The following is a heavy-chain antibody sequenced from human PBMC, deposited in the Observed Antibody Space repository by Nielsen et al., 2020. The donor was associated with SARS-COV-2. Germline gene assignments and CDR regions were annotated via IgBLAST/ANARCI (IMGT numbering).Heavy chain of an antibody. V-gene: IGHV4-59*12. CDR2: IYYSGNT. D-gene: IGHD3-22*01. Sequence: SETLSLTCTVSGGSISTYYWSWIRQPPGKGLEWIGYIYYSGNTYYNPSLKSRVTISVDTSKNQFSLKLSSVTAADTAVYYCARVRITMIVVVDAFDIWGQGTMVTVSS. CDR1: GGSISTYY. CDR3: ARVRITMIVVVDAFDI. J-gene: IGHJ3*02.